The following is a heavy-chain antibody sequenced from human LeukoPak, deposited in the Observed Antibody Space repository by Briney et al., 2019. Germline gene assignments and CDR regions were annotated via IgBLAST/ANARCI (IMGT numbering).Heavy chain of an antibody. CDR2: IIPIFGTA. V-gene: IGHV1-69*13. D-gene: IGHD1-1*01. Sequence: SVKVSCKASGGTFSSYAISWVRQAPGQGLEWMGGIIPIFGTANYAQKFQGRVTITADESTSTAYMELSSLRSEDTAVYYCASKVGRRYAFDIWGQGTMVTVSS. CDR1: GGTFSSYA. CDR3: ASKVGRRYAFDI. J-gene: IGHJ3*02.